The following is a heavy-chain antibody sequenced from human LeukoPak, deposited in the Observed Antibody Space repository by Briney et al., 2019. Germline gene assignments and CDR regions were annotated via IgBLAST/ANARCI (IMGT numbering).Heavy chain of an antibody. V-gene: IGHV4-59*01. CDR1: GGSISSDH. CDR2: IYYCGSS. J-gene: IGHJ3*02. Sequence: SGTVSLTCTVSGGSISSDHWNWIRQPPGKGLEWIGCIYYCGSSYYNPSLKSRVTISVDMSKSQFSLRLTSVTAADTAVYYCARKTYFDIWGQATLVTVCS. CDR3: ARKTYFDI.